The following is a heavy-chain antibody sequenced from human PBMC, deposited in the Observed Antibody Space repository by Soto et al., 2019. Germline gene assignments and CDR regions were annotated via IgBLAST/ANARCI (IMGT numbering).Heavy chain of an antibody. CDR2: IYHSGTA. V-gene: IGHV4-30-2*01. CDR1: GDSLSSGGFS. CDR3: ARGLISGSHYSGGWYYFDS. J-gene: IGHJ4*02. Sequence: SETLSLTCAVSGDSLSSGGFSWTWIRQPPGGGLEWIGNIYHSGTASYNPALTSRVTISIDISKNLFSLTLRSVTAADTAVYYCARGLISGSHYSGGWYYFDSWVQGTQVT. D-gene: IGHD1-26*01.